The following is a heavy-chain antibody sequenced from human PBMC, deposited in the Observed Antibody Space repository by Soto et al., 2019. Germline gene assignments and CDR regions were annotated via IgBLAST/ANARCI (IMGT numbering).Heavy chain of an antibody. Sequence: EVQLVESGGGLVKPGGSLRLSCAASGFTFSSYSMNWVRQAPGKGLEWVSSISSSSSYIYYADSVKGRFTISRDNAKNSLYLEKNSLGAEDTAVEYCARGDIGGGGILGYWGQGTLVTVSS. CDR3: ARGDIGGGGILGY. D-gene: IGHD1-26*01. V-gene: IGHV3-21*01. CDR2: ISSSSSYI. CDR1: GFTFSSYS. J-gene: IGHJ4*02.